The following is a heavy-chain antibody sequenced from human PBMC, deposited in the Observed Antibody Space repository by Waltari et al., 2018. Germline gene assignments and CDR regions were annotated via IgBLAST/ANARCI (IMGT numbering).Heavy chain of an antibody. CDR3: ARDGSMFGRRWLQFEL. J-gene: IGHJ4*02. Sequence: EVQLVESGGGLVKPGGSLRLSCAASGFTFSRYSMNWFRQAPGKGLEWVSSISSSSSYIYYADSVKGRFTISRDNAKNSLYLQMNSLRAEDTAVYYCARDGSMFGRRWLQFELWGQGTLVTVSS. CDR2: ISSSSSYI. D-gene: IGHD3-10*02. CDR1: GFTFSRYS. V-gene: IGHV3-21*01.